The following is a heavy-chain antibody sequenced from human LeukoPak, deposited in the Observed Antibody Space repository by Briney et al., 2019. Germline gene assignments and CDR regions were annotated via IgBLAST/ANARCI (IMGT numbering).Heavy chain of an antibody. D-gene: IGHD5-18*01. CDR2: IYYSGST. CDR1: GGSFSSYY. J-gene: IGHJ4*02. CDR3: ARGRIARLPYFDY. Sequence: PSETLSLTCTVSGGSFSSYYWSWIRQPSGKGLEWIGSIYYSGSTDYDPSLKSRVTISVDTFKNQFSLELSSVTAADTAVYYCARGRIARLPYFDYWGQGTLVTVSS. V-gene: IGHV4-59*01.